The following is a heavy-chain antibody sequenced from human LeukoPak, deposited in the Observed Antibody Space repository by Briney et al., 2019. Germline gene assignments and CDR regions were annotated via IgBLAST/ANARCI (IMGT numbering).Heavy chain of an antibody. D-gene: IGHD5-18*01. CDR3: AKASRFGYSYGPREYFYYMDV. CDR1: GFTFTSFG. V-gene: IGHV3-23*01. J-gene: IGHJ6*03. CDR2: ISGSGGST. Sequence: GGTLRLSCAASGFTFTSFGMSWDRQAPGKGLEWVSTISGSGGSTYYADSVKGRFTISRDNSKNTLYLQMNTLRAEDTAVYYCAKASRFGYSYGPREYFYYMDVWGKGTTVTISS.